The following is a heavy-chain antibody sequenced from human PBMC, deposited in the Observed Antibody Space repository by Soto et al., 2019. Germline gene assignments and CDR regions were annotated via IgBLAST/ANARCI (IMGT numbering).Heavy chain of an antibody. CDR3: VRDAGSLGY. J-gene: IGHJ4*02. D-gene: IGHD3-10*01. Sequence: EVQLVESGGGLVQPGGSLRLSCVVSGFTFSSYSMDWVRQAPGKGLEWVSYITSGSSTIHYVDSVKGRFTISRDNAKNSVFLQMNSLRVEDTAVYYCVRDAGSLGYWGQGTLVTVSS. V-gene: IGHV3-48*01. CDR2: ITSGSSTI. CDR1: GFTFSSYS.